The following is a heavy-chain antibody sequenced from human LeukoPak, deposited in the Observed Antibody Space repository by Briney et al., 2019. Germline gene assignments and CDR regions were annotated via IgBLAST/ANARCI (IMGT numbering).Heavy chain of an antibody. V-gene: IGHV3-7*01. CDR2: IKKDGSEK. D-gene: IGHD7-27*01. J-gene: IGHJ6*02. Sequence: PGGSLRLSCVASGFTFSDSWMSWVRHAPGKGLEWVADIKKDGSEKDYVDSVKSRFTISRDNAKNSLYLQMDSLRAEDTAVYYCATYTNWVAGDVWGQGTTVSVSS. CDR1: GFTFSDSW. CDR3: ATYTNWVAGDV.